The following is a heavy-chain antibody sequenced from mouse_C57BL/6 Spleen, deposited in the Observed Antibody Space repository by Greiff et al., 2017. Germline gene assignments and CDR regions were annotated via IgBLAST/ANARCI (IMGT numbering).Heavy chain of an antibody. J-gene: IGHJ2*01. Sequence: QVQLQQPGAELVKPGASVKLSCKASGYTFTSYWMHWVKQRPGQGLEWIGMIHPNSGSTNYNEKFKSKATLTVDKSSSTAYMQLSSLTSEDSAVDYCAGSPLGYDVYFDYWGQGTTLTVSS. CDR2: IHPNSGST. V-gene: IGHV1-64*01. CDR3: AGSPLGYDVYFDY. CDR1: GYTFTSYW. D-gene: IGHD2-2*01.